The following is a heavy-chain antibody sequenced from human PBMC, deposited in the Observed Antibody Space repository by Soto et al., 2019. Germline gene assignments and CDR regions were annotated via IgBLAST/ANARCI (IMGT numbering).Heavy chain of an antibody. J-gene: IGHJ5*01. V-gene: IGHV3-30*03. CDR1: GFTFSSNG. Sequence: QGQLVQSGGGLVKPGGSLRLSCAASGFTFSSNGMHWVRQAPGKGLEWVALVAYDGSKTYYGDSVRGRFTISRDNSENTLYLQMNSLRAEDTAVYYCARWVGGSMYDNSGKYDSWGQGTLVTVSS. D-gene: IGHD3-22*01. CDR3: ARWVGGSMYDNSGKYDS. CDR2: VAYDGSKT.